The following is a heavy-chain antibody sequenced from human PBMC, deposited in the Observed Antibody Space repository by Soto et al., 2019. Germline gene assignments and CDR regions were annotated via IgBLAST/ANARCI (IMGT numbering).Heavy chain of an antibody. Sequence: QVQLVESGGGVVQPGRSLRLSCAASGFTFSSYAMHWVPQAPGKGLEWVAVISYDGSNKYYADSVKGRFTISRDNSNNTLYLQMNSLRAEDTAVYYCAREDGDYVLSPLFDPWGQGTLVTVSS. CDR3: AREDGDYVLSPLFDP. V-gene: IGHV3-30-3*01. CDR1: GFTFSSYA. CDR2: ISYDGSNK. D-gene: IGHD4-17*01. J-gene: IGHJ5*02.